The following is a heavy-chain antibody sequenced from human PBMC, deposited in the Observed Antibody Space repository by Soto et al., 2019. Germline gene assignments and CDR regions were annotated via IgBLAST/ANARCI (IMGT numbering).Heavy chain of an antibody. V-gene: IGHV1-69*12. D-gene: IGHD1-26*01. J-gene: IGHJ2*01. Sequence: QVQLVQSGAEVKKPGSSVKVSCKASGGTFSNYPISWVRQAPRQGLEWMGGIIPIFDTVNDVQKFQGRVKITATEGTSKANMELSMRRSVETAVYYWARGYHSLLQVRCFGLWGLGTLVTVSS. CDR2: IIPIFDTV. CDR3: ARGYHSLLQVRCFGL. CDR1: GGTFSNYP.